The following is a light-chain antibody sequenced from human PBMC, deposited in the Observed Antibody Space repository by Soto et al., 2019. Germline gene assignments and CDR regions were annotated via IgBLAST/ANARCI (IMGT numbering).Light chain of an antibody. V-gene: IGKV3-11*01. CDR3: QQRSTWPPIT. CDR2: DAS. CDR1: QSISHF. J-gene: IGKJ5*01. Sequence: EIVLTQSPATLSSSPGERHTLSCRASQSISHFLAWYQQRPGQAPRLXXYDASNRATGIPTRFSGSGSETDFSLTISSLEPEDFAVYYCQQRSTWPPITFGQGTRLDI.